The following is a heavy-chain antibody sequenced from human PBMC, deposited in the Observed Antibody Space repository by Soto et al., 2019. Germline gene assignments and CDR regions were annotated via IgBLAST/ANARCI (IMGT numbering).Heavy chain of an antibody. CDR3: ARGGYDILTQTDNWFDP. V-gene: IGHV1-2*02. Sequence: QVQLVQSGAEVKKPGASVKVSCKASGYTFTGYYMHWVRQAPGQGLEWMGWINPNSGGTNYAQKFQGRVTMTSDTSISTAYMELSRLRSDDTAVYYCARGGYDILTQTDNWFDPWGQGTLVTVSS. D-gene: IGHD3-9*01. CDR1: GYTFTGYY. J-gene: IGHJ5*02. CDR2: INPNSGGT.